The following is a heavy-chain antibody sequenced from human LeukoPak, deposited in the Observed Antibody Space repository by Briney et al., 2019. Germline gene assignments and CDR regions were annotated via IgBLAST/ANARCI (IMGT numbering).Heavy chain of an antibody. Sequence: SETLSLTCAVYGGSFSGYYWSWIRQPPGKGLEWIGEINHSGSTNYNPSLKSRVTISVDTSKNQFSLKLSSVTAADTAVYYCARGRLYGSAPIGDAWGQGTLVTVST. CDR1: GGSFSGYY. CDR2: INHSGST. V-gene: IGHV4-34*01. CDR3: ARGRLYGSAPIGDA. D-gene: IGHD3-10*01. J-gene: IGHJ5*02.